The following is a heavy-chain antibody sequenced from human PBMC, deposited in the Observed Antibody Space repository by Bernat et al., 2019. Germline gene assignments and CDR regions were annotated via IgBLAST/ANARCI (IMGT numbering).Heavy chain of an antibody. CDR1: GFRLSKYW. CDR3: ARELGVGVAEYFQD. D-gene: IGHD2-8*01. J-gene: IGHJ1*01. CDR2: IKEDGSEK. V-gene: IGHV3-7*03. Sequence: EVQLVESGGGLVQPGGSLRLSCAASGFRLSKYWMSWVRQAPGKGLEWVANIKEDGSEKYYVDSVKGRFTISRDNAKISLYLQVNSLRNGDTAVYYCARELGVGVAEYFQDWGQGTLVTVSS.